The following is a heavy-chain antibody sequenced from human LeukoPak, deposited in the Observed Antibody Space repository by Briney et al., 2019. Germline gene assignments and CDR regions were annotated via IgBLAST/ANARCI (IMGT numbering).Heavy chain of an antibody. CDR2: INHSGST. Sequence: TSETLSLTCAVYGGSFSGYYWSWIRQPPGKGLEWIGEINHSGSTNYNPSLKSRVTISVDTSKNQFSLKLSSVTAADTAVYYCARKLLWFGEFDYWGQGTLATVSS. D-gene: IGHD3-10*01. CDR1: GGSFSGYY. V-gene: IGHV4-34*01. CDR3: ARKLLWFGEFDY. J-gene: IGHJ4*02.